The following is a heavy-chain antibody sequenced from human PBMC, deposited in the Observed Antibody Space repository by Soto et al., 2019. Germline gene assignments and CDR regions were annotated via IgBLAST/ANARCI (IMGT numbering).Heavy chain of an antibody. CDR3: ASDGRLCRSYYLSISYYSDY. D-gene: IGHD1-26*01. V-gene: IGHV3-30*03. J-gene: IGHJ4*02. CDR1: GFTFSSYG. CDR2: ISYDGSNT. Sequence: QVQLVESGGGVVQPGRSLRLSCVASGFTFSSYGMHWVRQAPGKGLEWVAIISYDGSNTYYADSVKGRFTISRDNSKNKLHPKMHSLRADDTSVYYCASDGRLCRSYYLSISYYSDYWGQGTLVTVSS.